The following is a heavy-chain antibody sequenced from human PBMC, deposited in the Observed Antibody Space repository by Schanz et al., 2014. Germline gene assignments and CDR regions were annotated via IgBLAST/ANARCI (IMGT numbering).Heavy chain of an antibody. D-gene: IGHD5-12*01. Sequence: EVQLVESGGGLVQPGGSLRLSCAASGFTFSTYSMNWVRQAPGKGLEWVSYISRSSSTIYYADSVKGRFTISRDNSENTLFLEMNSLRLEDTAVYYCARDDGGGYNQIDYWGQGALVTVSS. CDR1: GFTFSTYS. V-gene: IGHV3-48*04. CDR3: ARDDGGGYNQIDY. CDR2: ISRSSSTI. J-gene: IGHJ4*02.